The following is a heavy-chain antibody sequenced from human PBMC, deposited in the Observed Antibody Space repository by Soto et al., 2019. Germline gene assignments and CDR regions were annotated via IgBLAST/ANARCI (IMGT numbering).Heavy chain of an antibody. V-gene: IGHV1-46*04. Sequence: GASVKVSFKASGYTFTSCYIHWVRQAPGQGLEWMGIINPSNGATSYAQKLQGRVTMTRDTSTSTVYMELSSLRYEDTAVYYCAREFYYFESIGRQYYFDYWGQGTLVTVSS. CDR2: INPSNGAT. CDR3: AREFYYFESIGRQYYFDY. CDR1: GYTFTSCY. J-gene: IGHJ4*02. D-gene: IGHD3-22*01.